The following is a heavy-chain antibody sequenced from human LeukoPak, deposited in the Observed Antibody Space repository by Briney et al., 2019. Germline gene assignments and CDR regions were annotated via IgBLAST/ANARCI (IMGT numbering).Heavy chain of an antibody. D-gene: IGHD3-16*01. CDR1: GGNFNTYV. V-gene: IGHV1-69*04. CDR2: IIAMIDVT. Sequence: SVTVSCKASGGNFNTYVVSWVRQAPGQGLEWVGRIIAMIDVTNSAERFRGRVAISADMASTTVYMELKNLTAEDTALYYCARDGGAVARGFDVWGQGTMITVSS. J-gene: IGHJ3*01. CDR3: ARDGGAVARGFDV.